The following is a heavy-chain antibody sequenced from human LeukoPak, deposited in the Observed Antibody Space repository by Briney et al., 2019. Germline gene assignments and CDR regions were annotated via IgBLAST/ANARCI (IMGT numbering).Heavy chain of an antibody. CDR3: ATYRQVLLPFES. J-gene: IGHJ4*02. CDR2: ISGSGGST. Sequence: WGSLRLSCAASGFTFSSYAISWVRQAPGKGLEWVSAISGSGGSTYYADSVKGRFTISRDNSKSTLSLQMNSLRAEDTAIYYCATYRQVLLPFESWGQGTLVTVSS. CDR1: GFTFSSYA. V-gene: IGHV3-23*01. D-gene: IGHD2-8*02.